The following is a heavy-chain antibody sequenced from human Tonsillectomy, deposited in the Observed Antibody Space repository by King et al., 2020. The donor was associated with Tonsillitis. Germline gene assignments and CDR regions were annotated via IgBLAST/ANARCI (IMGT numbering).Heavy chain of an antibody. Sequence: VQLVESGAEVKKPGASVKVSCKASGYTFTSYGISWVRQAPGQGLEWMGWISAYNGNTNYAQKLQGRVTMTTDTSTSTAHMELRSLRSDDTAVYYCANAGEFGSSPSTSTNYYYYGMDVWGQGTTVTVSS. V-gene: IGHV1-18*04. CDR1: GYTFTSYG. CDR2: ISAYNGNT. D-gene: IGHD6-6*01. J-gene: IGHJ6*02. CDR3: ANAGEFGSSPSTSTNYYYYGMDV.